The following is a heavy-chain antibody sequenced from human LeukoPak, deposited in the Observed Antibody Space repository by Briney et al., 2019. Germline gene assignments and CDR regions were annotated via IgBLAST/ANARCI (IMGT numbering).Heavy chain of an antibody. CDR3: ARGGGLDV. CDR1: GFTFSSCA. CDR2: IIDSGNSI. Sequence: GGSLRLSCAASGFTFSSCAMSWVRQAPGKGLEWVSTIIDSGNSIYYADSAEGRFTVSRDNAKNSLYLQMSNLRAEDTAVYFCARGGGLDVWGQGATVTVSS. V-gene: IGHV3-23*01. D-gene: IGHD3-16*01. J-gene: IGHJ6*02.